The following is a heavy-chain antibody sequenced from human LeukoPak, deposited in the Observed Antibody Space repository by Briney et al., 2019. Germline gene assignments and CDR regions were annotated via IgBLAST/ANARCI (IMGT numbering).Heavy chain of an antibody. V-gene: IGHV5-51*01. D-gene: IGHD5-18*01. J-gene: IGHJ4*02. Sequence: GESLKISCQASGYSFTSYWIGRVRQMPGKGLEWMGIIDPSDSETRYTPSFQGQVTISVDKSLTTADLQWNSLKASDTAMYYCARQTAMGRSGDYWGQGTLVTVSS. CDR3: ARQTAMGRSGDY. CDR1: GYSFTSYW. CDR2: IDPSDSET.